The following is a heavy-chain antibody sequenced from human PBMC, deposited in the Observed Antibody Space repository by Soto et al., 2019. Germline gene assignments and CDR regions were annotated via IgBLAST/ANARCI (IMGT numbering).Heavy chain of an antibody. V-gene: IGHV4-34*01. CDR1: GGSFSGYY. D-gene: IGHD6-6*01. CDR3: ARLGLRGYSISFERTYYYYSGRDV. CDR2: SNHGGST. Sequence: QVQLQQWGAGLLKPSETLSLTCAVYGGSFSGYYWSWIRQRPGKGLGWIGDSNHGGSTNYNSPLKSRVTISGDTPKNQIYLKLSSVSAAHTPVYYFARLGLRGYSISFERTYYYYSGRDVLVQVTTVTVAS. J-gene: IGHJ6*01.